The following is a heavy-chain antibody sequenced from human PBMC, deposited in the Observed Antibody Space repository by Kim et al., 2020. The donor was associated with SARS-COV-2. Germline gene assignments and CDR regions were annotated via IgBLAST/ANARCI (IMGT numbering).Heavy chain of an antibody. CDR3: ARGVRDFDWFTRSGYYYYMDV. Sequence: ASVKVSCKASGYTFTSYDINWVRQATGQGLEWMGWMNPNSGNTGYAQKFQGRVTMTRNTSISTAYMELSSLRSEDTAVYYCARGVRDFDWFTRSGYYYYMDVGGKETAVTVS. J-gene: IGHJ6*03. CDR1: GYTFTSYD. V-gene: IGHV1-8*01. CDR2: MNPNSGNT. D-gene: IGHD3-9*01.